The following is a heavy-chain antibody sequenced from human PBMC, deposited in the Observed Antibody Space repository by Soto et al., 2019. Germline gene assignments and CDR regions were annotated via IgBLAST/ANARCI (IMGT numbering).Heavy chain of an antibody. CDR2: ISYDGSNE. CDR1: GFTFSTYA. D-gene: IGHD2-21*02. Sequence: GGSLRLSCAASGFTFSTYAMHWVRQAPGKGLEWVALISYDGSNEYYADSVKGRFSISRDSSRNTVSLQMSSLKTEDTAVYYCARSVVTAIPHYFQHWGQGTLVTVSS. V-gene: IGHV3-30-3*01. CDR3: ARSVVTAIPHYFQH. J-gene: IGHJ1*01.